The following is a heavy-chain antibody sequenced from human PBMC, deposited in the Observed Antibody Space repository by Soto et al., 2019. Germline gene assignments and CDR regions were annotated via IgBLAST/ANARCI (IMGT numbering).Heavy chain of an antibody. CDR1: GFTFSSYA. CDR2: ISYDGSNK. CDR3: ARVGIAASKVQYYFDY. D-gene: IGHD6-25*01. V-gene: IGHV3-30-3*01. J-gene: IGHJ4*02. Sequence: GGSLRLSCAASGFTFSSYALHWVRQAPGKGLEWVALISYDGSNKYYADSVKGRFTISRDISKNTLYLQMNSLRPEDTAVYYCARVGIAASKVQYYFDYWGQGTLVTVSS.